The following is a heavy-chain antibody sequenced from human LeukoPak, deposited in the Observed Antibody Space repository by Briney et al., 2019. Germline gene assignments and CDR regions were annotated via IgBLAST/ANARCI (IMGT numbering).Heavy chain of an antibody. Sequence: GGSLRLSCAASGFTFSSYAMSWVRQAPGKGLEWVSAISGSGGSTYYADSVKGRFTISRDNSKNTLYLQMNSLRAEDTAVYYCAKLHADYWRPHNIWFDPWGQGTQVTVSS. CDR3: AKLHADYWRPHNIWFDP. CDR2: ISGSGGST. CDR1: GFTFSSYA. D-gene: IGHD4-17*01. J-gene: IGHJ5*02. V-gene: IGHV3-23*01.